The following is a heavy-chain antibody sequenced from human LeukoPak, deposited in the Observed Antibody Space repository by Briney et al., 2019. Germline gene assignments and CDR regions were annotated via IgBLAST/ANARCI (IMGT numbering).Heavy chain of an antibody. CDR3: ARGTYYDSSGSPHFDY. V-gene: IGHV4-59*01. Sequence: SETLSLTCTVSGGSISSYYWSWIRQPPGKGLEWIGYIYYSGSTNYNPSLKSRVTISVDTSKNQFSLKLSSVTAADTAVYYCARGTYYDSSGSPHFDYWGQGTLVTVSS. D-gene: IGHD3-22*01. J-gene: IGHJ4*02. CDR1: GGSISSYY. CDR2: IYYSGST.